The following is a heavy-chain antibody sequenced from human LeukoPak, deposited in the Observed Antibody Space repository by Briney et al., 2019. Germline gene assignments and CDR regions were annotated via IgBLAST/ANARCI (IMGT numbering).Heavy chain of an antibody. CDR3: ARDQPSDYGGNSDYYGMDV. CDR2: INPNSGGT. V-gene: IGHV1-2*02. Sequence: ASVKVSCKASGYTFTDYYFHWVRQVPGQGLEWMGWINPNSGGTNYAQKFQGRVTMTRDTSISTAYMELSRLRSDDTAVYYCARDQPSDYGGNSDYYGMDVWGQGTTVTVSS. D-gene: IGHD4-23*01. CDR1: GYTFTDYY. J-gene: IGHJ6*02.